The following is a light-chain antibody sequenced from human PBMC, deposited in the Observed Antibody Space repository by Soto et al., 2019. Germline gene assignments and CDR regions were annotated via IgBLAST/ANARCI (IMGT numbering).Light chain of an antibody. J-gene: IGKJ1*01. V-gene: IGKV1-5*03. CDR1: QSISSW. CDR3: QQYNSYSPT. CDR2: KAS. Sequence: MHLTHPPSTLPVSMGTRVTITYRASQSISSWLAWYQQKPGKAPKLLIYKASSLESGVPSRFSGSGSGTEFTLTISSLQPDDFATYYCQQYNSYSPTFGQGTKVDIK.